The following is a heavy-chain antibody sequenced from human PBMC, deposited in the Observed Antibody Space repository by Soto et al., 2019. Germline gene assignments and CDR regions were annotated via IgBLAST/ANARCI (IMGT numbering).Heavy chain of an antibody. J-gene: IGHJ4*02. CDR3: VRDHVTPGLDVDK. V-gene: IGHV3-7*01. CDR2: ISPEGSTK. CDR1: GFAFSAHW. D-gene: IGHD2-21*02. Sequence: EVQLVEAGGDLVQPGGSLRLSCSASGFAFSAHWMTWVRQTPGKGLEWVANISPEGSTKYYVDSAKGRFTISRDNAKNLLYLQMNSLTVGDTAVYSCVRDHVTPGLDVDKWGQGTLVTVSS.